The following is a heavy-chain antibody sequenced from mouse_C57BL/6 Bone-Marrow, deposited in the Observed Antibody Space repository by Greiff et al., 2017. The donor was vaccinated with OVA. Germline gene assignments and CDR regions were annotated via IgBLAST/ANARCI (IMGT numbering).Heavy chain of an antibody. CDR3: ARWARRACMDY. Sequence: QVQLQQPGAELVRPGTSVKLSCKASGYTFTSYWMHWVKQRPGQGLEWIGVIDPSDSYTNYNQKFKGKATLTVDTSSSTAYMQLSSLTSEDSAVYYCARWARRACMDYWGQGTSVTVSS. D-gene: IGHD3-1*01. CDR2: IDPSDSYT. CDR1: GYTFTSYW. V-gene: IGHV1-59*01. J-gene: IGHJ4*01.